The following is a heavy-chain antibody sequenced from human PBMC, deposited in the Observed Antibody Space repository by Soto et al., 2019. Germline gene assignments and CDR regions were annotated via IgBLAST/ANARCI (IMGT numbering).Heavy chain of an antibody. Sequence: GASVKVSCKASGYTFTSYDINWVRQATGQGLEWMGWMNPNSGNTGYAQKFQGRVTMTRNTSISTAYMELSSLRSEDAAVYYCARWGGDQYSYGDLPYFDYWGQGTLVTVSS. D-gene: IGHD5-18*01. V-gene: IGHV1-8*01. CDR1: GYTFTSYD. CDR2: MNPNSGNT. CDR3: ARWGGDQYSYGDLPYFDY. J-gene: IGHJ4*02.